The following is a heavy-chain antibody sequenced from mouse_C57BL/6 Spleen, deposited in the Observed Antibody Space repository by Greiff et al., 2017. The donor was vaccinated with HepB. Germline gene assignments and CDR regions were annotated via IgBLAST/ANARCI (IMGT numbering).Heavy chain of an antibody. CDR3: ARRDSSGFPFAY. CDR1: GFTFSDYG. J-gene: IGHJ3*01. CDR2: ISNLAYSI. V-gene: IGHV5-15*04. Sequence: EVNVVESGGGLVQPGGSLKLSCAASGFTFSDYGMAWVRQAPRKGPEWVAFISNLAYSIYYADTVTGRFTISRENAKNTLYLEMSSLRSEDTAMYYCARRDSSGFPFAYWGQGTLVTVSA. D-gene: IGHD3-2*02.